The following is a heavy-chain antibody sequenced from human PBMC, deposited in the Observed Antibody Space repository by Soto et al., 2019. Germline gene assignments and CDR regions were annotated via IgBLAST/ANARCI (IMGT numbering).Heavy chain of an antibody. J-gene: IGHJ4*01. Sequence: SETLSLTCTVSGGSISGYYWHWIRQPPGKGLESTGYIYSSGSTSYNPSLKSRVTISFDTSKNQFSLRLSSVTAADTAVYYCARDSLGPGASNELHFHNSGHGTL. CDR2: IYSSGST. CDR3: ARDSLGPGASNELHFHN. CDR1: GGSISGYY. V-gene: IGHV4-59*01. D-gene: IGHD3-10*01.